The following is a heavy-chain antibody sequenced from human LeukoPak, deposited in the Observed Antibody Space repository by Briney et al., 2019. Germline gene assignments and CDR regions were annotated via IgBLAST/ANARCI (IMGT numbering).Heavy chain of an antibody. CDR2: IYHTGNT. Sequence: PSETLSLTCAVSGDSMSSSNWWSWVRQPPGKGLEWIGEIYHTGNTNYSPSLKGRVTISADKSKNQFSLKLASVTAADTAVHYCAGEEASQDFEAFHLWGQGTMVIVSS. CDR1: GDSMSSSNW. J-gene: IGHJ3*01. D-gene: IGHD3/OR15-3a*01. CDR3: AGEEASQDFEAFHL. V-gene: IGHV4-4*02.